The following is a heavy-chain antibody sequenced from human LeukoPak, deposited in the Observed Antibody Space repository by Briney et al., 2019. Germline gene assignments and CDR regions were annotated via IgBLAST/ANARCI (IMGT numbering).Heavy chain of an antibody. V-gene: IGHV3-74*01. CDR3: TRDLGGRSGY. D-gene: IGHD1-26*01. CDR2: IDEDGRIT. Sequence: GGLRLSCTAPRFSHETHWRYWVPQVFDKRLFWVSRIDEDGRITNYADSVNGRFSISRDNAKNTLYLQMNSLRDEDTALYYCTRDLGGRSGYWGQGTLVTVSA. CDR1: RFSHETHW. J-gene: IGHJ4*02.